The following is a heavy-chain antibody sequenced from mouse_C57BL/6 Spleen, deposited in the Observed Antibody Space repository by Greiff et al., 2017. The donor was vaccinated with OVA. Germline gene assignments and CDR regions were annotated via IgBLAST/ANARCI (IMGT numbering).Heavy chain of an antibody. D-gene: IGHD1-1*01. V-gene: IGHV1-31*01. J-gene: IGHJ2*01. CDR3: ARRSYYYGSSYDYFDY. CDR1: GYSFTGYY. Sequence: VQLQQSGPELVKPGASVKISCKASGYSFTGYYMHWVKQSHGNILDWIGYIYPYNGVSSYNQKFKGKATLTVDKSSSTAYMELRSLTSEDSAVYYCARRSYYYGSSYDYFDYWGQGTTLTVSS. CDR2: IYPYNGVS.